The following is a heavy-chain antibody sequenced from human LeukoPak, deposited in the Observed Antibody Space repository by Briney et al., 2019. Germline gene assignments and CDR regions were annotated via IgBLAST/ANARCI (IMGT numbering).Heavy chain of an antibody. D-gene: IGHD4-17*01. V-gene: IGHV3-23*01. CDR3: AKNPYGDYVLDYYYYMDV. J-gene: IGHJ6*03. CDR1: GFTFSSYA. Sequence: GGSLRLSCAASGFTFSSYAMSWVRQAPGKGLEWVSAISGSGGSTYYADSVKGRFTISRDNSKNTLSLQMNSLRAEDTAVYYCAKNPYGDYVLDYYYYMDVWGKGTTVTISS. CDR2: ISGSGGST.